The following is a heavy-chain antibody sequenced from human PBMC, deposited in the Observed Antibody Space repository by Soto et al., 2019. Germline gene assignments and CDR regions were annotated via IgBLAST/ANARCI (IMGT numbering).Heavy chain of an antibody. D-gene: IGHD3-16*01. V-gene: IGHV3-30*18. J-gene: IGHJ6*02. CDR3: AKVLIRGIHVRYYYYYYGMDV. CDR1: GFTFSSYG. Sequence: VGSLRLSCAASGFTFSSYGMHWVRQAPGKGLEWVAVISYDGSNKYYADSVKGQFTISRDNSKNTLYLQMNSLRAEDTAVYYCAKVLIRGIHVRYYYYYYGMDVWGQGTTVTVSS. CDR2: ISYDGSNK.